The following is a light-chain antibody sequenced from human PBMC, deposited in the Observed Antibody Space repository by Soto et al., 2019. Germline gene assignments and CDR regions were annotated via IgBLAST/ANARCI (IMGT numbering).Light chain of an antibody. CDR1: SSDVGGYNY. J-gene: IGLJ2*01. CDR3: SSYTSSSALV. V-gene: IGLV2-14*01. Sequence: QSALTQPASVSGSPGQSITISCTGTSSDVGGYNYVSWYQQHPVKAPKLMIYDVTNRLSGVSNRFSGSKSGNTASLTIAGLLAEDESYYYCSSYTSSSALVFCGGTKLTVL. CDR2: DVT.